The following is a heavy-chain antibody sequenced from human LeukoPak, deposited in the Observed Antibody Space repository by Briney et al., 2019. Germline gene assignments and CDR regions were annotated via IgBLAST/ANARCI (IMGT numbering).Heavy chain of an antibody. D-gene: IGHD1-26*01. Sequence: PGGSLRLSCAASGFTFSSYSMNWVRQAPGNGLEWVSSISSSSSYIYYADSVKGRFTISRDNAKNSLYLQMNSLRAEDTAVYYCARDQGPGGAATDYWGQGTLVTVSS. J-gene: IGHJ4*02. CDR3: ARDQGPGGAATDY. CDR1: GFTFSSYS. CDR2: ISSSSSYI. V-gene: IGHV3-21*01.